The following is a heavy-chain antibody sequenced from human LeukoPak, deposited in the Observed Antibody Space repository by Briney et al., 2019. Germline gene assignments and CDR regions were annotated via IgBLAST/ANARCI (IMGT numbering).Heavy chain of an antibody. CDR2: IYYSGST. V-gene: IGHV4-31*03. CDR1: GGSISSGGYY. Sequence: SETLSLTCTVSGGSISSGGYYWSWIRQHPGKGLEWIGYIYYSGSTYYNPSLKSRVTISVDTSKNQFSLKLSSVTAADTAVYYCARVRHDDDYGGHYGMDVWGQGTTVTVS. J-gene: IGHJ6*02. D-gene: IGHD4-23*01. CDR3: ARVRHDDDYGGHYGMDV.